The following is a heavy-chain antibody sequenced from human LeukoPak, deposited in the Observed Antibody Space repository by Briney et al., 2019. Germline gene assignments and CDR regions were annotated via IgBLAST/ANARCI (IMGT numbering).Heavy chain of an antibody. CDR3: ARAGSPLGYYYYGMDV. D-gene: IGHD3-3*02. J-gene: IGHJ6*02. Sequence: SVKVSCKASGGTFNSYAISWVRQAPGQGLEWMGGIIPIFGTANYAQKFQGRVTITADESTSTAYMELSSLRSEDTAVYYCARAGSPLGYYYYGMDVWGQGTTVTVSS. CDR1: GGTFNSYA. V-gene: IGHV1-69*13. CDR2: IIPIFGTA.